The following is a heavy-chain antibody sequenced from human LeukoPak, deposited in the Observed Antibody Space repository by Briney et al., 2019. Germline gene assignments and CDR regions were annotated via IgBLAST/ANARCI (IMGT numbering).Heavy chain of an antibody. D-gene: IGHD5-24*01. Sequence: GGSLRLSCAASGFMFDDYAMHWVRQVPGRGLEWVSLISGDGVSSSYADSVRGRFTISRDNNNNSLSLQMYSLTTEDTAFYYCAREQFSHTSNYFDNWGQGILVTVSS. V-gene: IGHV3-43*02. CDR2: ISGDGVSS. J-gene: IGHJ4*02. CDR1: GFMFDDYA. CDR3: AREQFSHTSNYFDN.